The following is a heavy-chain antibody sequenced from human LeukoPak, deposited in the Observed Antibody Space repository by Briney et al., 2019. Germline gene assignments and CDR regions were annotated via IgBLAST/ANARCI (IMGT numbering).Heavy chain of an antibody. J-gene: IGHJ4*02. Sequence: PGGSLRLSCAASGFTFSSYAMSWVRQAPGKGLEWVSAISGGGGNTYYADSVKGRFTISRDNSKNTLYLQMNSLRAEDTAVYYCAKASYFGVVVWWGQGTLVTVSS. CDR1: GFTFSSYA. D-gene: IGHD3-3*01. CDR3: AKASYFGVVVW. CDR2: ISGGGGNT. V-gene: IGHV3-23*01.